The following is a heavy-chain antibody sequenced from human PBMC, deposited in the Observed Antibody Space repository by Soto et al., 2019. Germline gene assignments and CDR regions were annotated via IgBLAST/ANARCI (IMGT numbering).Heavy chain of an antibody. CDR2: ISYTGRPT. V-gene: IGHV3-48*03. J-gene: IGHJ4*01. D-gene: IGHD6-19*01. CDR1: GFTFSSYE. Sequence: GGSLRLSCAASGFTFSSYEMNWVRQAPGKGLEWVSYISYTGRPTDYADSVKGRFTISRDNAKDSLYLQMNSLRVEDTAVYYCVRDRSASVPTSIDYWGHGTLVTVSS. CDR3: VRDRSASVPTSIDY.